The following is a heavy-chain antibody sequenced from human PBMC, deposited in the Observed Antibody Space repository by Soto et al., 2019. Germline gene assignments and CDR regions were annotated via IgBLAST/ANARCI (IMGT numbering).Heavy chain of an antibody. V-gene: IGHV3-21*01. D-gene: IGHD3-22*01. CDR3: ARYDSSGYYWPYYYYGMDV. J-gene: IGHJ6*02. Sequence: EVQLVESGGGLVKPGGSLRLSCAASGFTFSTYSMNWVRQAPGKGLEWVSSISSSSSYIYYADSVKGRFTISRDNAKNSLYLQMNSLRAEDTAVYYCARYDSSGYYWPYYYYGMDVWGQRTTVTVSS. CDR1: GFTFSTYS. CDR2: ISSSSSYI.